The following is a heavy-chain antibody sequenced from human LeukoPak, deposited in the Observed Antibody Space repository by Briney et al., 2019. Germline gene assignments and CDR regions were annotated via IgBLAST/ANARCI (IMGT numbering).Heavy chain of an antibody. D-gene: IGHD3-10*02. J-gene: IGHJ6*04. CDR3: AELGITMIGGV. Sequence: GGSLRLSCAASGFTFSSYEMNWGRQAPGKGLERVSYMSSSGSTIYYADPVKGRFTISRDNAKNSLYLQMNSLRAEDTAVYYCAELGITMIGGVWGKGTTVTISS. CDR2: MSSSGSTI. V-gene: IGHV3-48*03. CDR1: GFTFSSYE.